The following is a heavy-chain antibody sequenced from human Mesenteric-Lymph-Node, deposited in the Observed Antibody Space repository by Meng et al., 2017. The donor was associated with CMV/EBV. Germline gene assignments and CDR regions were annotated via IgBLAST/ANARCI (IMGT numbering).Heavy chain of an antibody. D-gene: IGHD3-22*01. CDR2: INYSGSA. J-gene: IGHJ1*01. CDR3: ARSYYYDGSGYYEAEYFQH. V-gene: IGHV4-31*02. CDR1: NSVGSF. Sequence: NSVGSFVSCIRQPSGKGLEWFGYINYSGSAYYNPSLKSRLIISADTSKNHFSLKLTSVTAADTAVYYCARSYYYDGSGYYEAEYFQHWGQGTLVTVSS.